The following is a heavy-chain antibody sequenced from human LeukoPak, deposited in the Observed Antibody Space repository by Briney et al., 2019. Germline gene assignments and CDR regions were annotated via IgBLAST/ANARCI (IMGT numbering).Heavy chain of an antibody. D-gene: IGHD3-22*01. CDR3: AKDPTDFDSSGQTYFDY. J-gene: IGHJ4*02. V-gene: IGHV3-23*01. Sequence: PGGSLRLSCAASGFTFSSCAMSWVRQAPGKGLEWVSGISASGGTTYYADSVKGRFTISRDNSKNTLVLQLNSLRAEDTAVYYCAKDPTDFDSSGQTYFDYWGRGTLVTVSS. CDR2: ISASGGTT. CDR1: GFTFSSCA.